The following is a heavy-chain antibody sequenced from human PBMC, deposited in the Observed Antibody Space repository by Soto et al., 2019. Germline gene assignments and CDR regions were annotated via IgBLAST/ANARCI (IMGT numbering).Heavy chain of an antibody. V-gene: IGHV3-23*01. D-gene: IGHD5-18*01. CDR1: GFTFSDYA. Sequence: EVQLLESGGGLVQPGGSLRLSCAASGFTFSDYAMGWVRQAPGKGLQWVSSISSGDSRTYYADSVAGRFTISRDKSRNTLYLQMKTLRVEDTAVYFCAKGGSRETAMVAGFDYWGQGTLVTVSS. CDR2: ISSGDSRT. CDR3: AKGGSRETAMVAGFDY. J-gene: IGHJ4*02.